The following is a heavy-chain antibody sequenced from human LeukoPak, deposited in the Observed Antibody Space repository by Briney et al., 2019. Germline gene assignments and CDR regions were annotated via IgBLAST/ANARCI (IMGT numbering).Heavy chain of an antibody. Sequence: SETLSLTCAVYGGSYSGYYWSWIRQPSGKGLEWLGEINYSGSTHYNPSLKSRVTLSIDTSKNQFPLRLSSVTAADTAVYYCATSYDSTWGRDFDYWGQGTLVTVSP. V-gene: IGHV4-34*01. D-gene: IGHD6-13*01. CDR2: INYSGST. CDR1: GGSYSGYY. J-gene: IGHJ4*02. CDR3: ATSYDSTWGRDFDY.